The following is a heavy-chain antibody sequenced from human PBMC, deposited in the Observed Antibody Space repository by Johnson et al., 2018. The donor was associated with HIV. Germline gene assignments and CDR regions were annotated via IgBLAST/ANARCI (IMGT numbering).Heavy chain of an antibody. CDR2: IYSGGNT. CDR1: GFSVSNNY. V-gene: IGHV3-66*01. Sequence: VQLVESGGDLVQPGGSLRLSCGASGFSVSNNYMSWVRQAPGKGLEWVSVIYSGGNTYYADSVRGRFTISRDNSKNTVSLQMNSPRVEYTAVYYCARVRDGRENAFNIWGQGTMVTVS. D-gene: IGHD1-26*01. CDR3: ARVRDGRENAFNI. J-gene: IGHJ3*02.